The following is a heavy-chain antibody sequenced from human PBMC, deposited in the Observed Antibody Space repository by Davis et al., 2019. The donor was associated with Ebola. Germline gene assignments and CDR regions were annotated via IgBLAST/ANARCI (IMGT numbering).Heavy chain of an antibody. CDR2: INHSGST. J-gene: IGHJ4*02. Sequence: MPSETLSLTCTVSGGSISSSGYYWSWIRQPPGKGLEWIGEINHSGSTNYNPSLKSRVTISVDTSKNQFSLKLSSVTAADTAVYYCARGGSSGWFRSRHLDYWGQGTLVTVSS. CDR1: GGSISSSGYY. V-gene: IGHV4-39*07. D-gene: IGHD6-19*01. CDR3: ARGGSSGWFRSRHLDY.